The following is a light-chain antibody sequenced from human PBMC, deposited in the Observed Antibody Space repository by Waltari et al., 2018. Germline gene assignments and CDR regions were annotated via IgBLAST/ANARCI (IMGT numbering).Light chain of an antibody. V-gene: IGKV3-15*01. CDR3: QQYNLWPWT. J-gene: IGKJ1*01. CDR1: QSVGNK. Sequence: EIVMTQSPVTLSVSPGERATLACRASQSVGNKLAWYQQKPGQAPRLLIYGASTRATGIAARFSGSGSGTEFTLTISSLQSEDFAIYYCQQYNLWPWTFDQGTKVDIK. CDR2: GAS.